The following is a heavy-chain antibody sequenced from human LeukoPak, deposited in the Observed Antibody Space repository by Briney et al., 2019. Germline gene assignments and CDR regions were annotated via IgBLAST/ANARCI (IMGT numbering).Heavy chain of an antibody. CDR1: GFTFSSYA. V-gene: IGHV3-30-3*01. D-gene: IGHD3-22*01. J-gene: IGHJ3*02. CDR2: ISCDGSNK. Sequence: GGSLRLSCAASGFTFSSYAMHWVRQAPGKGLEWVAVISCDGSNKYYADSVKGRFTISRDNSKNTLYLQMSSLIAEDTAVYYCARGSSGYYRAGDAFDIWGQGTMVTVSS. CDR3: ARGSSGYYRAGDAFDI.